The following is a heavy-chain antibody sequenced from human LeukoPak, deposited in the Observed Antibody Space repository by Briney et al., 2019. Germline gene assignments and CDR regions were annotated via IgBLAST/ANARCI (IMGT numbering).Heavy chain of an antibody. CDR3: ARVGTETSYYYDSSDYYYYYMDV. CDR1: GYTFTGYY. CDR2: IIPIFGTA. V-gene: IGHV1-69*06. Sequence: GASVKVSCKASGYTFTGYYMHWVRQAPGQGLEWMGGIIPIFGTANYAQKFQGRVTITADKSTSTAYMELSSLRSEDTAVYYCARVGTETSYYYDSSDYYYYYMDVWGKGTTVTVSS. J-gene: IGHJ6*03. D-gene: IGHD3-22*01.